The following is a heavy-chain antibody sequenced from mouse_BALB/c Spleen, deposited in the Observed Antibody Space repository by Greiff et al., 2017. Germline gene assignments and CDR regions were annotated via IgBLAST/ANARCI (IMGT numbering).Heavy chain of an antibody. CDR3: ASDGNYDWYFDV. D-gene: IGHD2-1*01. J-gene: IGHJ1*01. CDR2: ISYSGST. Sequence: EVKVEESGPGLVKPSQSLSLTCTVTGYSITSDYAWNWIRQFPGNKLEWMGYISYSGSTSYNPSLKSRISITRDTSKNQFFLQLNSVTTEDTATYYCASDGNYDWYFDVWGAGTTVTVSS. CDR1: GYSITSDYA. V-gene: IGHV3-2*02.